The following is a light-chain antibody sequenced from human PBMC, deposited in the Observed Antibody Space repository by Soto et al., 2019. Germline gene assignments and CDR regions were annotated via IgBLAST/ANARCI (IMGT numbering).Light chain of an antibody. Sequence: DIVLTQSPGTLSLSPGERATLSCRASQSINSRYFAWYQQKPGQAPRLLIYGASSRATGIPDRFSGSGSGTDFSLPISRLEPADFAVYYCQQYGSSPGFTFGPGTKVDIK. J-gene: IGKJ3*01. CDR3: QQYGSSPGFT. V-gene: IGKV3-20*01. CDR1: QSINSRY. CDR2: GAS.